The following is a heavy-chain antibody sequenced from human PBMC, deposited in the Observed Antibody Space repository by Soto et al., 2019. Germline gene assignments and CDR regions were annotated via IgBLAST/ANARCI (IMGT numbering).Heavy chain of an antibody. J-gene: IGHJ4*02. V-gene: IGHV4-4*02. CDR3: ARVAPALDY. CDR2: IFRTGST. CDR1: GGSISSETW. Sequence: QVQLQESGPGLVKPSETLSLTCAVSGGSISSETWWSWVRQPPGKGLEWIGEIFRTGSTNYNPSLKSRVTISLDTSKNQFSLKLSSVTAADTAVYYCARVAPALDYWGQGTLVTVSS.